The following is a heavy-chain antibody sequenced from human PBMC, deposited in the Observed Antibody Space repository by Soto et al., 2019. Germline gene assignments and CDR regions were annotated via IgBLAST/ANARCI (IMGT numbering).Heavy chain of an antibody. CDR2: ITNDGSMR. CDR3: ANGRVPPNTQEGEFAY. J-gene: IGHJ4*02. V-gene: IGHV3-30*18. Sequence: GGSLRLSCAGSGLTFSNYGMHWVRQAPGKGLEWVAGITNDGSMRYYADSVKGRFTISRDNPKNTLYLQMNSLRVEDTAMYHCANGRVPPNTQEGEFAYWGQGTLVTVSS. CDR1: GLTFSNYG. D-gene: IGHD3-16*01.